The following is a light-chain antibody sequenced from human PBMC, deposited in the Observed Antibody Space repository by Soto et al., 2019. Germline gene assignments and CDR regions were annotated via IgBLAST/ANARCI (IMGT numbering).Light chain of an antibody. CDR3: SSHTSSNTRV. CDR2: EVT. J-gene: IGLJ1*01. V-gene: IGLV2-14*01. Sequence: QSALTQPASVSGSPGQSITISCTGTSSDVGGYNYVSWYQQHPGKAPKLIIYEVTNRPSGISYRFSGPKSGNTASLTISGLQAEDEADYYCSSHTSSNTRVFGTGTKVTV. CDR1: SSDVGGYNY.